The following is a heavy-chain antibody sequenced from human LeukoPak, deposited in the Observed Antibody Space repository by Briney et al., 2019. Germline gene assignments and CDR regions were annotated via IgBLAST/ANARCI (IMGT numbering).Heavy chain of an antibody. CDR3: ARASVAGTRGYFDY. CDR1: GGSFSGYY. D-gene: IGHD6-19*01. V-gene: IGHV4-34*01. CDR2: INHSGST. J-gene: IGHJ4*02. Sequence: KPSETLSLTCAVYGGSFSGYYWSWIRQPPGKGLEWIGEINHSGSTNYNPSLKSRVTISVDTSKNQFSLKLSSVTAADTAVYYCARASVAGTRGYFDYWGQGTLVTVSS.